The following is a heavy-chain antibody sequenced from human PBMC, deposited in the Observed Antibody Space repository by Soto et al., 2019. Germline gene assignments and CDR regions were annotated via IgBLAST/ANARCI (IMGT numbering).Heavy chain of an antibody. V-gene: IGHV4-31*03. D-gene: IGHD3-16*01. CDR1: GGSISGGDDY. Sequence: SETLSLTCTVSGGSISGGDDYWSWIRQHPGKGLEWIGYIYYSGSRYYNPSLESRVSISVDKSKNQFSLKLSSVTAADTAVYYCAHSLRSFYYYGVDVWGQGXTVTVYS. CDR2: IYYSGSR. CDR3: AHSLRSFYYYGVDV. J-gene: IGHJ6*02.